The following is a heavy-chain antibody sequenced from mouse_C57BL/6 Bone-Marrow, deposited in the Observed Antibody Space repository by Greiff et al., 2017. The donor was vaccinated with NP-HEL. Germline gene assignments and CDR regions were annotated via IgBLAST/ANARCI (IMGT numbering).Heavy chain of an antibody. D-gene: IGHD2-14*01. CDR1: GYTFTSYW. Sequence: QVQLQQPGAELVKPGASVKMSCKASGYTFTSYWITWVKQRPGQGLEWIGDIYPGSGSTNYNEKFKSKATLTVDTSSSTAYMQLSSLTSEDSAVYYCARSLDYWNDDGCWGKGALVTVSA. J-gene: IGHJ3*01. V-gene: IGHV1-55*01. CDR2: IYPGSGST. CDR3: ARSLDYWNDDGC.